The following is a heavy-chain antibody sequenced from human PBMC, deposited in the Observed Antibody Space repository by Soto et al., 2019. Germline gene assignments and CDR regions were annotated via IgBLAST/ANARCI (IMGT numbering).Heavy chain of an antibody. CDR2: INPSGGST. J-gene: IGHJ4*02. V-gene: IGHV1-46*01. CDR1: GYTFTSYG. CDR3: ARDRAARLDY. Sequence: ASVKVSCKASGYTFTSYGISWVRQAPGQGLEWMGIINPSGGSTSYAQKFQGRVTMTRDTSTSTVYMELSSLRSEDTAVYYCARDRAARLDYWGQGTLVTVSS. D-gene: IGHD6-6*01.